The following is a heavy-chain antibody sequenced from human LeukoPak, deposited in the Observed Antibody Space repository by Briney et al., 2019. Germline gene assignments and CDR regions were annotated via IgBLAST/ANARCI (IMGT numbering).Heavy chain of an antibody. CDR2: ISCSGGST. CDR1: GFTFSSYA. D-gene: IGHD3-3*01. J-gene: IGHJ4*02. V-gene: IGHV3-23*01. Sequence: GSLRLSCAASGFTFSSYALSWVRQAPRKGLEWVPAISCSGGSTYYADSVKGRFTISRDNSKNTLYLQMNSLRAEDTAVYYCAKDTQTYYDFWSGYRNYWGQGTLVTVSS. CDR3: AKDTQTYYDFWSGYRNY.